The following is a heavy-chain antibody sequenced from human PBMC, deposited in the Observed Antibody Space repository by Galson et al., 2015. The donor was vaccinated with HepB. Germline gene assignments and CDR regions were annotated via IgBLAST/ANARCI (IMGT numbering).Heavy chain of an antibody. D-gene: IGHD2-15*01. CDR2: VYYSGNT. V-gene: IGHV4-59*08. CDR1: GGSISSYF. Sequence: LTCTVSGGSISSYFWSWIRQPPGKGLEWIGYVYYSGNTNYNPSLKSRVFTSVDTSKNQFSLKLSSVTAADTALYYCGRHVLYDIDRSGDALDIWGQGTMVTVSS. CDR3: GRHVLYDIDRSGDALDI. J-gene: IGHJ3*02.